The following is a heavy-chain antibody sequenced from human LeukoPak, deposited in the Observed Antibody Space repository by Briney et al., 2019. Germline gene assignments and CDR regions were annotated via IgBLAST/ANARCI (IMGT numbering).Heavy chain of an antibody. Sequence: GGSLRLSCLDSGFTFSSYWMSWVRQAPGKRLEWVATIKLDGSETYYVDSVEGRFTISRDNAKNSLYLQMNSLRDEDTAIYYCAKASWVSNADAVLWGQGTVVTVSS. V-gene: IGHV3-7*03. CDR3: AKASWVSNADAVL. CDR1: GFTFSSYW. D-gene: IGHD1-1*01. CDR2: IKLDGSET. J-gene: IGHJ4*02.